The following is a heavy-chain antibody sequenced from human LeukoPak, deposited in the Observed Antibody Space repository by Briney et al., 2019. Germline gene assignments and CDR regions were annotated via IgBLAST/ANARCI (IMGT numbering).Heavy chain of an antibody. CDR2: IYSGGST. CDR1: GFTVSTSY. Sequence: GGSLRLSCAASGFTVSTSYISWVRQAPGKGLEWVSVIYSGGSTYYADSVKGRFTISRDDSKNTLYLQMNSLRAEDTAVYYCARNRGGGYFDYWGQGTLVTVSS. J-gene: IGHJ4*02. D-gene: IGHD3-10*01. V-gene: IGHV3-53*01. CDR3: ARNRGGGYFDY.